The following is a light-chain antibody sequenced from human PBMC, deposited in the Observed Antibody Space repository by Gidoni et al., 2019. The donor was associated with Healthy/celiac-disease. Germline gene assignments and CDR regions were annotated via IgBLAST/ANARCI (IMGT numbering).Light chain of an antibody. V-gene: IGKV3-11*01. CDR2: DAS. J-gene: IGKJ3*01. Sequence: EIVLTQSPATLSLSPGERATFSCRASQSVSSYLAWYQQKPGQAPRLLIYDASNRATGIPARFSGSGSGTDFTLTISSLEPEDFAVYYCQPGFTFGPXTKVDIK. CDR1: QSVSSY. CDR3: QPGFT.